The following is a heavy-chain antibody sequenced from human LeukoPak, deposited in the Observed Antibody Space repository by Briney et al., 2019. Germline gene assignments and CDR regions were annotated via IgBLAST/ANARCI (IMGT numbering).Heavy chain of an antibody. CDR3: ARWDDLFLIDF. Sequence: GGSLRLSCAVSGFTFSSYRMSWVRQAPGKGLEWVSSISTSSSSKYYADSVKGRFTISRDNAKNSLDLQMNSLRAEDTAVYYRARWDDLFLIDFWGQGTLVTVSS. D-gene: IGHD3-9*01. CDR2: ISTSSSSK. V-gene: IGHV3-21*01. CDR1: GFTFSSYR. J-gene: IGHJ4*02.